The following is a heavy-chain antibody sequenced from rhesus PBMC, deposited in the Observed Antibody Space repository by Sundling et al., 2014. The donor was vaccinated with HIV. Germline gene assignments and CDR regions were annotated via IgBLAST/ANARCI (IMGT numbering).Heavy chain of an antibody. J-gene: IGHJ6*01. CDR2: IYPYNGNT. Sequence: QVQLVQSGAEVKKPGSSVKVSCRASGYTFTDYYMHWVREAPRQGLEWMGWIYPYNGNTKFAQKFQGRVTMTRDTSTSTAYMELSSLRSEDTAVYYCARQYNTWTDWYGLDSWGQGSSSPSPQ. CDR3: ARQYNTWTDWYGLDS. CDR1: GYTFTDYY. D-gene: IGHD3-3*01. V-gene: IGHV1S2*01.